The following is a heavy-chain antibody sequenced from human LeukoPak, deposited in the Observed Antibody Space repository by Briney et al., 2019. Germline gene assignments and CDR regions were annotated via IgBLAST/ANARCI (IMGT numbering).Heavy chain of an antibody. CDR2: IYSGGST. CDR1: GFTVSSTY. CDR3: ARDYGGNIRGYFDY. V-gene: IGHV3-66*01. D-gene: IGHD4-23*01. Sequence: PGGSLRLSCAASGFTVSSTYMSWVHQAPGKGLEWVSVIYSGGSTDYADSVKGRFTISRDNSKNTLFLQMSSLRVEDTAVYYCARDYGGNIRGYFDYWGLGTLVTVSS. J-gene: IGHJ4*02.